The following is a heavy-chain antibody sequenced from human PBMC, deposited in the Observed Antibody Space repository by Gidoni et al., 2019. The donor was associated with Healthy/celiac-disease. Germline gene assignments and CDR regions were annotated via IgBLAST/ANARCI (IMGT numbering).Heavy chain of an antibody. Sequence: QLQLQESGPGLVKPSETLSLTCTVSGGSISSSCYYWGWIRPPPGKGLEWIGSIYYNGSTYYNPSLNSRVTISVDTSKNQFSLKLSSVTAADTAVYYCKGGGGDYDFWSGSSFPIVGYGIDVWGQGTTVTVSS. CDR2: IYYNGST. J-gene: IGHJ6*02. CDR1: GGSISSSCYY. CDR3: KGGGGDYDFWSGSSFPIVGYGIDV. V-gene: IGHV4-39*01. D-gene: IGHD3-3*01.